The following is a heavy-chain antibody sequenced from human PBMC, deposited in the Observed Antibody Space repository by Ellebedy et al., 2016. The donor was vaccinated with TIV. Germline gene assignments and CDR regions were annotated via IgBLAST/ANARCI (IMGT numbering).Heavy chain of an antibody. CDR3: ARRIDSGSYNWFDP. D-gene: IGHD1-26*01. CDR1: GYSFTTYW. J-gene: IGHJ5*02. V-gene: IGHV5-51*01. CDR2: IYPGDSNI. Sequence: GESLKISCKGSGYSFTTYWIGWVRQMPGKGLEWMGIIYPGDSNIGYSPSFQGRVSISADKSITTAYLQCGSLEASDTAMYYCARRIDSGSYNWFDPWGQGTLVTVSS.